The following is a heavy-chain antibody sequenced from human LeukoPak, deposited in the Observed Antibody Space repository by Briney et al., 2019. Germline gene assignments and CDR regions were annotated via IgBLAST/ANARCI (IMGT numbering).Heavy chain of an antibody. V-gene: IGHV1-2*02. D-gene: IGHD3-22*01. CDR1: GYSFTAHY. Sequence: ASVKVSCKASGYSFTAHYMHWIRQAPGQGLEWMGWISPKSGDLSYAQKFQGRVTMTRDTSISIAYMELSSLRSDATAVYYCARDDRSYSTDFWGQGTLVTVSS. CDR3: ARDDRSYSTDF. CDR2: ISPKSGDL. J-gene: IGHJ4*02.